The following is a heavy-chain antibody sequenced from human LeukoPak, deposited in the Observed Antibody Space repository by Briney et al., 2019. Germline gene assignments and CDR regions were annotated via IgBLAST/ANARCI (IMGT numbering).Heavy chain of an antibody. CDR3: ARPYDILTGYGTGAFDI. D-gene: IGHD3-9*01. J-gene: IGHJ3*02. Sequence: ASVKVSCKASGYTFTGYYMHWVRQAPGQGLEWMGWINPNSGGTNYAQKFQGRVTMTRDTSISTAYMELSRLRSDDTAVYYCARPYDILTGYGTGAFDIWGQGTMVTVSS. CDR1: GYTFTGYY. V-gene: IGHV1-2*02. CDR2: INPNSGGT.